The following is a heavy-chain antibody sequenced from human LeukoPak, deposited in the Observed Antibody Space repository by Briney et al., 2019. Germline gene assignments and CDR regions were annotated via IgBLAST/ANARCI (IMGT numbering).Heavy chain of an antibody. CDR3: ARRLPGYCSGGSCCSYDYFDY. CDR1: GGTFSSYA. V-gene: IGHV1-69*13. D-gene: IGHD2-15*01. J-gene: IGHJ4*02. Sequence: SVKVSCKASGGTFSSYAISWVRQAPGQGLEWMGGIIPIFGTANYAQKFQGRVTITADESTSTAYMELSSLRSEDTAVYYCARRLPGYCSGGSCCSYDYFDYWGQGTLVTVSS. CDR2: IIPIFGTA.